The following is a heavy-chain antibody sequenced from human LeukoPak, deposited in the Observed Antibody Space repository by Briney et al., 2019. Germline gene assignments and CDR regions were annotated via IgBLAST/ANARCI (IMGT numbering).Heavy chain of an antibody. J-gene: IGHJ4*02. CDR1: GFTFSTFA. D-gene: IGHD3-10*01. CDR3: TKVYYGSGSYSHLDY. Sequence: GGCLRLSCVASGFTFSTFATSWVRQTPGKGLEWVSTISASAGSTYYADSVKGRFTISRDNSKNTLYLQMNSLRAEDTAVYYCTKVYYGSGSYSHLDYWGQGTLVTVSS. V-gene: IGHV3-23*01. CDR2: ISASAGST.